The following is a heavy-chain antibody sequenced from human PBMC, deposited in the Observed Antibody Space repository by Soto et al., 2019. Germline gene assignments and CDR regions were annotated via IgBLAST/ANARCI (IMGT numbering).Heavy chain of an antibody. CDR2: ISYDGSNK. J-gene: IGHJ4*01. D-gene: IGHD3-3*01. V-gene: IGHV3-30-3*01. CDR3: ARDGGENYDFWSGILGY. Sequence: QVQLVESGGGVVQPGRSLRLSCAASGFTFSSYAMHWVRQAPGKGLEWVAVISYDGSNKYYADSVKGRFTISRDNSKNTLYLQMNSLRAEDTAVYYCARDGGENYDFWSGILGYWGHGTLVTVSS. CDR1: GFTFSSYA.